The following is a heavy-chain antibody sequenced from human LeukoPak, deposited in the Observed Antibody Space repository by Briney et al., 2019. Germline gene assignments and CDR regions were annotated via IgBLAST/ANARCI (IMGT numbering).Heavy chain of an antibody. CDR1: GASISSGGYY. CDR2: IYYSGST. J-gene: IGHJ4*02. CDR3: ARSDIVVVPAAMRGGYFDY. D-gene: IGHD2-2*01. V-gene: IGHV4-30-4*08. Sequence: SETLSLTCAVSGASISSGGYYWSWIRQPPGKGLEWIGYIYYSGSTYYNPSLKSRVTISVDTSKNQFSLKLSSVTAADTAVYYCARSDIVVVPAAMRGGYFDYWGQGTLVTVSS.